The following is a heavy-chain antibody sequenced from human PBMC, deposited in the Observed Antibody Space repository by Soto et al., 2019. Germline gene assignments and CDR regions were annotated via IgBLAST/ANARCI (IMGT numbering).Heavy chain of an antibody. J-gene: IGHJ4*02. CDR3: ARESWAFSFDY. D-gene: IGHD1-26*01. CDR2: ISYDGSNK. Sequence: QVQLVESGGGVVQPGRSLRLSCAASGFTFSSYAMHWVRQAPGKGLEWVAVISYDGSNKYYADSVKGRFTISRDNSKNTLYLQMNSLRADDTAVYYCARESWAFSFDYWGQGTLVIVSS. V-gene: IGHV3-30-3*01. CDR1: GFTFSSYA.